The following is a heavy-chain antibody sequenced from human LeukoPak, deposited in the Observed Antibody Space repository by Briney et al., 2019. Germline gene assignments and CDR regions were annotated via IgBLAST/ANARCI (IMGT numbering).Heavy chain of an antibody. CDR3: ARVRASMVRGAGFDP. CDR1: GFTFSSYE. V-gene: IGHV3-48*03. CDR2: ISSSGSTI. J-gene: IGHJ5*02. Sequence: GGSLRLSCAVSGFTFSSYEMNWVRQAPGKGLEWVSYISSSGSTIYYADSVKGRFTISRDNAKNSLYLQVNSLRAEDTAVYYCARVRASMVRGAGFDPWGQGTLVTVSS. D-gene: IGHD3-10*01.